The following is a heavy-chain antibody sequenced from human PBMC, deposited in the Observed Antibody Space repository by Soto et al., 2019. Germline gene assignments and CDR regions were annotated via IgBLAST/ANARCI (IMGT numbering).Heavy chain of an antibody. D-gene: IGHD2-15*01. Sequence: RVACGASGVSSRNRAMHWFRQAPGKGLECLAVIAYDGSNAFYRDSVKGRFTISRDNSKNTLYLHMNSLRSEDTGVYYCARGDREDILVVVGARPGEYGIDIWGQGTTVTVSS. CDR3: ARGDREDILVVVGARPGEYGIDI. J-gene: IGHJ6*02. CDR2: IAYDGSNA. CDR1: GVSSRNRA. V-gene: IGHV3-30-3*01.